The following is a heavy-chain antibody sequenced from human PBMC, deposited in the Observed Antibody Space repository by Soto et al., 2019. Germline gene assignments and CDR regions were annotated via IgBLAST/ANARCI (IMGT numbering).Heavy chain of an antibody. CDR1: GYSFTSYW. V-gene: IGHV5-10-1*01. CDR2: IXPXDXXX. CDR3: ARQPSPGDFDY. Sequence: GESLKISCKGSGYSFTSYWIIWVRQMHGKGLXWMGXIXPXDXXXNXXXXFQGHVTISADKSISTAYLQWSSLKASDTAMYYCARQPSPGDFDYWGQGTLVTVSS. J-gene: IGHJ4*02.